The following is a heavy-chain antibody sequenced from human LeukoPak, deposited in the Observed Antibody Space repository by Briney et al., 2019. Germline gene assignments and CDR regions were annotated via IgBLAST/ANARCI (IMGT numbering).Heavy chain of an antibody. CDR1: GFTFSNAW. D-gene: IGHD2-8*02. J-gene: IGHJ4*02. V-gene: IGHV3-15*07. CDR3: ARDSESLVFDY. CDR2: IKSKTDGGTT. Sequence: PGGSLRLSCAASGFTFSNAWMNWVRQAPGKGLEWVGRIKSKTDGGTTDYAAPVKDRFTISRDDSKNTLYLQMNSLRAEDTAVYYCARDSESLVFDYWGQGTLVTVSS.